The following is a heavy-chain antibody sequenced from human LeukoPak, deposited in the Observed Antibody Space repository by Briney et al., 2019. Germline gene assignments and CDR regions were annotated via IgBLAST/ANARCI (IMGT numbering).Heavy chain of an antibody. CDR3: ARVLWNGDYPRFDY. Sequence: TGGSLRLSCAASGFSVSSNYMNWVRQAPGKGLEWVSIIYSGGTTYYADSVKGRFTISRDNSKNTLHLQMNSLRAEDTAVYYCARVLWNGDYPRFDYWGQGTLVTVSS. CDR1: GFSVSSNY. V-gene: IGHV3-53*01. CDR2: IYSGGTT. D-gene: IGHD4-17*01. J-gene: IGHJ4*02.